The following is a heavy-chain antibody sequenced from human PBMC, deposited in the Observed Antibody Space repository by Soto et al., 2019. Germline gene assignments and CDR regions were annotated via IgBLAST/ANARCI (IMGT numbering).Heavy chain of an antibody. CDR3: ARTSGGGVHYYYYSGMDV. D-gene: IGHD3-10*01. CDR2: ISYDGSNK. CDR1: GFTFSSYA. V-gene: IGHV3-30-3*01. Sequence: QVQLVESGGGVVQPGRSLRLSCAASGFTFSSYAMHWVRQAPGKGLEWVAVISYDGSNKYYADSVKGRFTISRDNSKNTLYLQMNSLRAEDTAVYYCARTSGGGVHYYYYSGMDVWGQGTTVTVSS. J-gene: IGHJ6*02.